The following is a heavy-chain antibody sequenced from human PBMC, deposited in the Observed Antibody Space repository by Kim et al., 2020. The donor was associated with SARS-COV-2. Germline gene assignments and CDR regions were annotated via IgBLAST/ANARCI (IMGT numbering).Heavy chain of an antibody. CDR3: ARRDQSDFYGMDV. J-gene: IGHJ6*02. Sequence: SPSFQGQVTISADKSISTAYLQWSSLKASDTAMYYCARRDQSDFYGMDVWGQGTTVTVSS. V-gene: IGHV5-51*01. D-gene: IGHD3-3*01.